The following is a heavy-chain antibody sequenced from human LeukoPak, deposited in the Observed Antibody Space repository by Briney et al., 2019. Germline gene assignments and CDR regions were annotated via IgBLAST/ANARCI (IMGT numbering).Heavy chain of an antibody. D-gene: IGHD6-13*01. J-gene: IGHJ4*02. CDR1: GYTLTELS. CDR2: FDPEDGET. CDR3: ATAERIAAAGPFDY. Sequence: GASVKVSCKVSGYTLTELSMHWVRQAPGKGLEWMGGFDPEDGETIYAQKFQGRVTMTEDTSTGTAYMELSSLRSEDTAVYYCATAERIAAAGPFDYWGQGTLVTVSS. V-gene: IGHV1-24*01.